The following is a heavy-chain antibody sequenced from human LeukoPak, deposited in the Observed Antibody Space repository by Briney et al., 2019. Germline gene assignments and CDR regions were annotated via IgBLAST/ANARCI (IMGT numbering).Heavy chain of an antibody. CDR3: AREDGSGEGGFDY. V-gene: IGHV1-69*04. D-gene: IGHD3-10*01. J-gene: IGHJ4*02. CDR1: GGTFSSYA. Sequence: SVKVSCKASGGTFSSYAISWVRQAPGQGLEWMGRIIPIFGIANYAQRFQGRVTITADKSTSTAYMELSSLRSEDTAVYYCAREDGSGEGGFDYWGQGTLVTVSS. CDR2: IIPIFGIA.